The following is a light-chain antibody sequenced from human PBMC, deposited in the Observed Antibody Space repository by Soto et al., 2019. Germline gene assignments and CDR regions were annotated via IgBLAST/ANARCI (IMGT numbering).Light chain of an antibody. CDR3: HQYGRPPRT. J-gene: IGKJ5*01. CDR2: DAS. V-gene: IGKV3-20*01. Sequence: EVVVTQSALTLSLSPGERATRSCRASQSVSSNYLAWYQMKAGQAPRLLIYDASTRATGIAGRVSGRWCGTDFPLTISRLEAEDFVVYCCHQYGRPPRTFGQGTRLEI. CDR1: QSVSSNY.